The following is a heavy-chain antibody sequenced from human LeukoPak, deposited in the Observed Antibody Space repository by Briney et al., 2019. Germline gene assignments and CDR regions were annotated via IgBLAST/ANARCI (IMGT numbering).Heavy chain of an antibody. V-gene: IGHV3-53*04. J-gene: IGHJ5*02. CDR3: ARAIGPGWFDP. D-gene: IGHD1-26*01. CDR1: GFTVSSNY. CDR2: IYSGGST. Sequence: GGSLRLSCAASGFTVSSNYMSWVRQAPGKGLEWVSVIYSGGSTYYADSVKGRFTISRHNSKNTLYLQMNSLRAEDTAVYYCARAIGPGWFDPWGQGTLVTVSP.